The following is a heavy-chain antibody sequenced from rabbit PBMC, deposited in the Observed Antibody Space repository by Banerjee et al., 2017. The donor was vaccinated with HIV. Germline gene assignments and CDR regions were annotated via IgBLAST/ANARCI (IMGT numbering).Heavy chain of an antibody. CDR3: ARGPSYDDYGDYYFNL. J-gene: IGHJ4*01. D-gene: IGHD2-1*01. V-gene: IGHV1S40*01. CDR1: GIDFSSYYY. Sequence: QSLEESGGDLVKPEGSLTLTCTASGIDFSSYYYICWVRQAPGKGLEWIACIYAGSSDNTYYASWAKGRFTISKTSSTTVTLQMTSLTAADTATYFCARGPSYDDYGDYYFNLWGQGTLVTVS. CDR2: IYAGSSDNT.